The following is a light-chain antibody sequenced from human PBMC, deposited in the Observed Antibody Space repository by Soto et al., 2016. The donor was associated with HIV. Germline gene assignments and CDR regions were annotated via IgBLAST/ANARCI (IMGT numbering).Light chain of an antibody. CDR1: QSISSY. CDR2: GAT. CDR3: QQSYSSPRT. Sequence: DIQMTQSPSSLSASVGDRVTITCRASQSISSYLNWYQQKGGKAPKLLIYGATSLQSGVLSRFSGSESGTDFTLTITSLQPEDFATYYCQQSYSSPRTFGAGPRWRSN. J-gene: IGKJ4*01. V-gene: IGKV1-39*01.